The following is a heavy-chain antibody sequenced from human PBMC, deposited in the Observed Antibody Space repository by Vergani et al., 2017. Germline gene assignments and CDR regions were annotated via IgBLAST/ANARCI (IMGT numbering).Heavy chain of an antibody. Sequence: EVQLLESGGDLVQPGGSLRLSCAASGFTFNHYAMNWVRQAPGKGLEWVSGISGSGGSTYYAGSVKGRFTISRDSSKNTLYLQMNSLSAGDTAVYYCATANPRNSXYDYLYYYHAMDFWGQGTTVTVSS. CDR1: GFTFNHYA. CDR2: ISGSGGST. J-gene: IGHJ6*02. V-gene: IGHV3-23*01. CDR3: ATANPRNSXYDYLYYYHAMDF. D-gene: IGHD5-12*01.